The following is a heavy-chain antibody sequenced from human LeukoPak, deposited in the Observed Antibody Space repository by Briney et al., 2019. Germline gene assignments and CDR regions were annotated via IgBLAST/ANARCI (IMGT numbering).Heavy chain of an antibody. V-gene: IGHV3-9*01. J-gene: IGHJ4*02. D-gene: IGHD6-13*01. Sequence: GGSLRLSCAASGFTFDDYAMHWVRQAPGKGLEWVSGISWNSGSIGYADSVKGRFTISRDNAKNSLYLQMNSLRAEDTALYYCAKDMYSSSWYSFDYWGQGTLATVSS. CDR3: AKDMYSSSWYSFDY. CDR1: GFTFDDYA. CDR2: ISWNSGSI.